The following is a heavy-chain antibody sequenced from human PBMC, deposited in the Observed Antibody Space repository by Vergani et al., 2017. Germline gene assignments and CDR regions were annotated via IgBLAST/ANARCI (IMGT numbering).Heavy chain of an antibody. CDR3: GRGSDNYN. CDR1: GFTFSSHP. Sequence: EVQLLQSEGAVVQPGGSLRLSCVASGFTFSSHPISWVRQGHGQELEWVSSIKKTGKSTHYADSVKGRFTISRDNSKNTLYLQMNSLRVEDTAVYYWGRGSDNYNWGQGTLVTVSS. V-gene: IGHV3-23*05. J-gene: IGHJ4*02. D-gene: IGHD5-24*01. CDR2: IKKTGKST.